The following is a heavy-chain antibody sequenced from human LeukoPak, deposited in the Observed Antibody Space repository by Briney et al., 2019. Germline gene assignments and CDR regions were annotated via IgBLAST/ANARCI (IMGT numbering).Heavy chain of an antibody. J-gene: IGHJ4*02. CDR3: AREGAYCTNGVCYTGYYY. CDR1: GGSISRYY. CDR2: INYSGNT. D-gene: IGHD2-8*01. V-gene: IGHV4-59*01. Sequence: SETLSLTCSVSGGSISRYYWNWIRQPPGKGLEWIGYINYSGNTNYNPSLKSRVTISVDTSKNQFSMKLRAVTAADTAVYYCAREGAYCTNGVCYTGYYYWGQGTLVTVSS.